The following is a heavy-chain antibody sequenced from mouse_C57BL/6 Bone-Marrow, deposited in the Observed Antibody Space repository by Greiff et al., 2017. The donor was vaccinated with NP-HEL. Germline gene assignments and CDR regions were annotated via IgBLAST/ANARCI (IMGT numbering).Heavy chain of an antibody. D-gene: IGHD3-2*02. CDR2: ISDGGSYT. Sequence: EVKLVESGGGLVKPGGSLKLSCAASGFTFSSYAMSWVRQTPEKRLEWVATISDGGSYTYYPDKVKGRFTISRDNAKNNLYLQMSHLKSEDTAMYYCARGGGLRLAFAYWGQGTLVTVSA. CDR1: GFTFSSYA. CDR3: ARGGGLRLAFAY. J-gene: IGHJ3*01. V-gene: IGHV5-4*03.